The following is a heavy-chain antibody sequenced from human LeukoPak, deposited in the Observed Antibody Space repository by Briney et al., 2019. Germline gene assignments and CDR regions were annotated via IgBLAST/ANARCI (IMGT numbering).Heavy chain of an antibody. CDR1: GYTFTGYY. J-gene: IGHJ3*02. Sequence: GASVKVSCKASGYTFTGYYMHWVRQAPGQGLEWMGWINPNSGGTNYAQKFQGRVTMTRDTSISTAYMELSRLRSDDTAVYYCARAYGGNSYAFDIWGQGTMVTVSS. CDR3: ARAYGGNSYAFDI. D-gene: IGHD4-23*01. CDR2: INPNSGGT. V-gene: IGHV1-2*02.